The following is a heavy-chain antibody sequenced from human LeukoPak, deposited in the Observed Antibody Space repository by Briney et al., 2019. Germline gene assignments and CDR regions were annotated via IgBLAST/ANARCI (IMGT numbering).Heavy chain of an antibody. CDR2: IYYSGST. CDR1: GGSISSSSYY. J-gene: IGHJ4*02. D-gene: IGHD3-22*01. V-gene: IGHV4-39*01. Sequence: SETLSLTCTVSGGSISSSSYYWGWIRQPPGKGLEWIGSIYYSGSTYYNPSLKSRVTISVGTSKNQFSLKLSSVTAADTAVYYCARLGGYDSSGYYYVSWNYWGQGTLVTVSA. CDR3: ARLGGYDSSGYYYVSWNY.